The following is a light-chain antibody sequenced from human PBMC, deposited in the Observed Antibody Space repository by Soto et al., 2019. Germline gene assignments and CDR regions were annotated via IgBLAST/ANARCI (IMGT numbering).Light chain of an antibody. Sequence: DIQLTQSPSTLSASVGDRVTITCRASQRMTSWLAWYQQKPGKAPKVLIYDASSLESGVPSRFSGSESGTEFTLTISSLQPEDFATYYCQQSYSTPQITFGQGTRLEIK. J-gene: IGKJ5*01. CDR1: QRMTSW. CDR2: DAS. V-gene: IGKV1-5*01. CDR3: QQSYSTPQIT.